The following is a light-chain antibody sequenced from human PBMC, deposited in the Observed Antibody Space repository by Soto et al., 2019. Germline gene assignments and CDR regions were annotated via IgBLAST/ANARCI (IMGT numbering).Light chain of an antibody. Sequence: QSVLTQPASGSGSHGQSITISCTGTSSDVGGYNYVSWYQHHPGKAPKLMIYDVSNRPSGVSNRFSGSKSGNTASLTISGLQPEDEADYYCSSYTTSNTRQIVFGTGTKVTVL. CDR2: DVS. V-gene: IGLV2-14*03. CDR1: SSDVGGYNY. CDR3: SSYTTSNTRQIV. J-gene: IGLJ1*01.